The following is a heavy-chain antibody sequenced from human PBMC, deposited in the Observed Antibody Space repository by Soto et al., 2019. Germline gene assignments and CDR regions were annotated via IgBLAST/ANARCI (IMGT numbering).Heavy chain of an antibody. Sequence: EVQLVESGGGLVQPGGSLRLSCAASGFTFSSYWMSWVRQAPGKGLEWVANIKQDGSEKYYVDSVKGRFTISRDNAKNSLYLQMNSLRAEHTAVYYCARDRGRWLQAGGAFDIWGQGTMVTVSS. V-gene: IGHV3-7*03. D-gene: IGHD3-16*01. CDR1: GFTFSSYW. CDR2: IKQDGSEK. J-gene: IGHJ3*02. CDR3: ARDRGRWLQAGGAFDI.